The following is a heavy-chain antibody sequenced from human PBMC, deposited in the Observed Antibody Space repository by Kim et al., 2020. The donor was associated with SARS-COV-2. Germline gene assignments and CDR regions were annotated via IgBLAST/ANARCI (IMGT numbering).Heavy chain of an antibody. CDR3: ARAPAWGAYGKTYYYFDF. J-gene: IGHJ4*02. D-gene: IGHD3-10*01. Sequence: ASVKVSCKASGYTFTSYDINWVRQATGQGLEWVGWMNPNSGNTGYAQKFKGRVTMTRNTSISTAYMDLSSLRSDDTAVYYCARAPAWGAYGKTYYYFDFWGQGTLVTVSS. CDR1: GYTFTSYD. CDR2: MNPNSGNT. V-gene: IGHV1-8*01.